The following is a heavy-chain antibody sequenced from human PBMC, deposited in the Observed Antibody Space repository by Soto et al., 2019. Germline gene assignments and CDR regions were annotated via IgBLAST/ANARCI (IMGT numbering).Heavy chain of an antibody. CDR2: IVVGSGNT. J-gene: IGHJ4*02. CDR1: GFTFTSSA. CDR3: AAAPSYSSSWYYFDY. V-gene: IGHV1-58*01. Sequence: MRLVQSGPEVKKPGTSVKVSCKASGFTFTSSAVQWVRQARGQRLEWIGWIVVGSGNTNYAQKFQERVTITRDMSTSTAYMELSSLRSEDTAVYYCAAAPSYSSSWYYFDYWGQGTLVTVSS. D-gene: IGHD6-13*01.